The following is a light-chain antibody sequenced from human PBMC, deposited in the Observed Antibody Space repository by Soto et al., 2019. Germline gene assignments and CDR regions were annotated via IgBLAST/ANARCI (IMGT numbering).Light chain of an antibody. CDR1: QSVSSY. CDR2: GAS. Sequence: EIVLIQSPATLSLSPGERATLSCRASQSVSSYLAWYQQKPGQAPRLLIYGASTRATGIPDRFSGSGSGTDFTLIISRLEPEDFAVYFCQQYGSSPRTFGQRTKVDI. J-gene: IGKJ1*01. CDR3: QQYGSSPRT. V-gene: IGKV3-20*01.